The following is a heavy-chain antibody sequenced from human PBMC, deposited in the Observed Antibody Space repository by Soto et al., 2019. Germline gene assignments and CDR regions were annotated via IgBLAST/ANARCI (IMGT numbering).Heavy chain of an antibody. Sequence: VGPLRLSCVGSGFTFSTYSINWVRQAPGKGLEWVSSISSRSDIYYADSVKGRFTISRDNAKNSVSLQMNSLRAEDTAVYYCAREYTAWPLAYGLDVWGQGTTVTVSS. CDR2: ISSRSDI. CDR1: GFTFSTYS. J-gene: IGHJ6*02. D-gene: IGHD2-2*02. V-gene: IGHV3-21*01. CDR3: AREYTAWPLAYGLDV.